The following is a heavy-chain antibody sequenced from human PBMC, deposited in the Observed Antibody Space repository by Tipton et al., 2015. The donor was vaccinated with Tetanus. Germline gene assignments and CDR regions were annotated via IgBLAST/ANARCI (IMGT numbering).Heavy chain of an antibody. Sequence: SLRLSCTASGFTFSDYYMSWIRQTPGKGLEWVSYISTNGGTIYYADSVKGRFTISRDNAKNSLYLQMYSLRAEDSAAYYCARGQRYFPYWGQGTLVTVSS. D-gene: IGHD1-14*01. CDR3: ARGQRYFPY. J-gene: IGHJ4*02. V-gene: IGHV3-11*01. CDR2: ISTNGGTI. CDR1: GFTFSDYY.